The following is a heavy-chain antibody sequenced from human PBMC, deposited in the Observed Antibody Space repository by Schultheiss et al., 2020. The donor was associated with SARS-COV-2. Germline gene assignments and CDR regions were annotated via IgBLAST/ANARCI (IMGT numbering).Heavy chain of an antibody. J-gene: IGHJ6*02. CDR2: IWYDGSNK. D-gene: IGHD3-3*01. Sequence: GESLKISCAASGFTFSSYGLHWVRQAPGKGLEWVAVIWYDGSNKYYADSVKGRFTISRDNSKNTLYLQMNSLRAEDTAVYFCARAPITIFGVVVYYYGMDVWGQGTTVTVSS. CDR3: ARAPITIFGVVVYYYGMDV. CDR1: GFTFSSYG. V-gene: IGHV3-33*01.